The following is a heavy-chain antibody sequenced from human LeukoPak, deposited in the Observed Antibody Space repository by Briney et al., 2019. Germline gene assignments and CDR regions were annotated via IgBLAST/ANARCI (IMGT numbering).Heavy chain of an antibody. J-gene: IGHJ4*02. CDR3: ARVGSKVVAATFDY. Sequence: SETLSLTCTVSGYSISSGYYWGWIRPPPGKGLEWIGSIYHSGSTYYNPSLKSRVTISVDTSKNQFSLKLSSVTAADTAVYYCARVGSKVVAATFDYWGQGTLVTVSS. CDR1: GYSISSGYY. V-gene: IGHV4-38-2*02. CDR2: IYHSGST. D-gene: IGHD2-15*01.